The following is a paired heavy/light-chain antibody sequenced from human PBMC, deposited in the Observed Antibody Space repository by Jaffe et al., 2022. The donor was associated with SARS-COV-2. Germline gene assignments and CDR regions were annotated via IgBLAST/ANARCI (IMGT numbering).Light chain of an antibody. CDR2: DVS. Sequence: QSALTQPASVSGSPGQSITISCTGTSSDVGGYNYVSWYQQYPGKAPKLMIYDVSNRPSGVSNRFSGSKSGNTASLTISGLQAEDEADYYCSSYTSSSTSWVFGGGTKLTVL. CDR1: SSDVGGYNY. V-gene: IGLV2-14*01. J-gene: IGLJ3*02. CDR3: SSYTSSSTSWV.
Heavy chain of an antibody. Sequence: EVQLVESGGGLVQPGGSLRLSCSASGFTFSSYAMHWVRQAPGKGLEYVSAISSNGGSTYYADSVKGRFTISRDNSKNTLYLQMSSLRTEDTAVYHCVKGGGYNWNSNFDYWGQGTLVTVSS. CDR2: ISSNGGST. CDR1: GFTFSSYA. V-gene: IGHV3-64D*09. CDR3: VKGGGYNWNSNFDY. J-gene: IGHJ4*02. D-gene: IGHD1-7*01.